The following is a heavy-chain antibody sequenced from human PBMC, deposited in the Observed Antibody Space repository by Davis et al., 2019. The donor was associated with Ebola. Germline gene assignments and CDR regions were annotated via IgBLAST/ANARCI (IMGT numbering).Heavy chain of an antibody. J-gene: IGHJ4*02. CDR1: GFTFSNHG. CDR3: ARDREDYDDSTGYYSLDY. V-gene: IGHV3-30*03. CDR2: ISLDGSNK. D-gene: IGHD3-22*01. Sequence: GGSLRLSCAASGFTFSNHGMHWVRLTPGKGLDWVAVISLDGSNKYYADSVRGRFTISRDNSKSTLYLQMNSPRLDDTAVYYCARDREDYDDSTGYYSLDYWGQGILVTVSS.